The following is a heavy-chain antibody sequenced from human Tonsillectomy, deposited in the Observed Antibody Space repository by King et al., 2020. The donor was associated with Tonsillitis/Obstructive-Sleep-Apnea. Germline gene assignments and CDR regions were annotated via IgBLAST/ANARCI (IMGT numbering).Heavy chain of an antibody. CDR3: ARDFGYVGDY. J-gene: IGHJ4*02. V-gene: IGHV3-53*01. CDR2: IYSGGST. D-gene: IGHD5-12*01. Sequence: QLVQSGGGLIQPGGSLRLSCAASGFTVSSNYMTWVRQAPGEGLEWGSVIYSGGSTDYADSVKGRFTISRDDSNNTLYFQMKCLRAEDTAVYYCARDFGYVGDYWGQGTLVTVCS. CDR1: GFTVSSNY.